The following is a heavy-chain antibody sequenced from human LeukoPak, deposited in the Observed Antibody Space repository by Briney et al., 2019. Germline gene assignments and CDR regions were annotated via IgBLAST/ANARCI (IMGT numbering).Heavy chain of an antibody. V-gene: IGHV3-23*01. Sequence: GGSLRLSCAASGFTFDDYTMHWVRQAPGKGLEWVSAISGSGGSTYYADSVKGRFTIARDNSKNTLYLQMNSLRAEDTAVYYCAKDVGSGYYDYWGQGTLVTVST. D-gene: IGHD3-22*01. CDR2: ISGSGGST. CDR1: GFTFDDYT. J-gene: IGHJ4*02. CDR3: AKDVGSGYYDY.